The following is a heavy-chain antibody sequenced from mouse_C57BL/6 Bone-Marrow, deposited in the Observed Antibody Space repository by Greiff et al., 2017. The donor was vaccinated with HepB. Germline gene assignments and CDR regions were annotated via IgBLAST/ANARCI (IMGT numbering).Heavy chain of an antibody. Sequence: EVQLQQSGPVLVKPGASVKMSCKASGYTFTDYYMNWVKQSHGKSLEWIGVINPYNGGTSYNQKFKGKATLTVDKSSSTAYMELNSLTSEDSAVYYCAREAYYYGTAMDYWGQGTSVTVSS. D-gene: IGHD1-1*01. CDR2: INPYNGGT. V-gene: IGHV1-19*01. CDR1: GYTFTDYY. J-gene: IGHJ4*01. CDR3: AREAYYYGTAMDY.